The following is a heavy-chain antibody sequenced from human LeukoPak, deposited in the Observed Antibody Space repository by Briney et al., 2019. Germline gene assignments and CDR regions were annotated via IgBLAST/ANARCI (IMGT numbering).Heavy chain of an antibody. CDR1: GFTFSSYSM. V-gene: IGHV4-4*02. CDR2: IYHSGST. D-gene: IGHD3-9*01. J-gene: IGHJ4*02. Sequence: PGGSLRLSCAASGFTFSSYSMNWVRQPPGKGLEWIGEIYHSGSTNYNPSLKSRVTISVDKSKNQFSLKLSSVTAADTAVYYCARLYYDILTGYSNFDYWGQGTLVTVSS. CDR3: ARLYYDILTGYSNFDY.